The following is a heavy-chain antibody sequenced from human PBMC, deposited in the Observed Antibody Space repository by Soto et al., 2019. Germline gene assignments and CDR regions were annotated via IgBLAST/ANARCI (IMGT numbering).Heavy chain of an antibody. V-gene: IGHV5-10-1*01. J-gene: IGHJ6*02. CDR1: GYSFTSYW. CDR2: IDPSDSYT. CDR3: ASPIYDSSGYYTYYYYYGMDV. D-gene: IGHD3-22*01. Sequence: GESLKISCKGSGYSFTSYWISWVRQMPGKGLEWMGRIDPSDSYTNYSPSFQGHVTISADKSISTAYLQWSSLKASDTATYYCASPIYDSSGYYTYYYYYGMDVWGQGTTVTVSS.